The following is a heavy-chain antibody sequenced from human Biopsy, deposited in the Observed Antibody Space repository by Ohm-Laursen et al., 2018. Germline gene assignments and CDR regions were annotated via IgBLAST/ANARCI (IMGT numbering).Heavy chain of an antibody. CDR1: GFSFSDYH. CDR2: ISGGGTI. Sequence: SLRLSCAASGFSFSDYHMRWIRQAPGRGLEWVSYISGGGTIYYGDHMKGRVTISRDNAKNSLYLQMHSLRAEDTAVYYCARDTRWSPYSMDVWGQGTTVTVSS. J-gene: IGHJ6*02. CDR3: ARDTRWSPYSMDV. D-gene: IGHD4-23*01. V-gene: IGHV3-11*01.